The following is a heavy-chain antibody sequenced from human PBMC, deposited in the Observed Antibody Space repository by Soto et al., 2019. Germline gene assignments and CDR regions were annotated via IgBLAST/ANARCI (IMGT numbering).Heavy chain of an antibody. CDR3: AKEAGELSTLSFDS. CDR2: ISSSSSYI. D-gene: IGHD3-16*02. V-gene: IGHV3-21*01. CDR1: GFTFSSYS. J-gene: IGHJ4*02. Sequence: EVQLVESGGGLVKPGGSLRLSCAASGFTFSSYSMNWVRQAPGKGLEWVSSISSSSSYIYYADSVKGRFTISRDNAKDSLYLQMNSLRAEDTAVYYCAKEAGELSTLSFDSWGQGTLVTVSS.